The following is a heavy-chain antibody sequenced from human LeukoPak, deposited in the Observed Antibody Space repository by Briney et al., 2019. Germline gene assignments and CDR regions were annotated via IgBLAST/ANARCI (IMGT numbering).Heavy chain of an antibody. CDR2: ISGSGGST. CDR1: GFTFSSYA. V-gene: IGHV3-23*01. D-gene: IGHD3-10*02. J-gene: IGHJ4*02. Sequence: GGSLRLSCAASGFTFSSYAMSWVRQAPGKGLEWVSAISGSGGSTYYADSVKGRFTISRDNSKNTLYLQMNSLRAEDTAVYYCARGTMFPYYFDYWGQGTLVTVSS. CDR3: ARGTMFPYYFDY.